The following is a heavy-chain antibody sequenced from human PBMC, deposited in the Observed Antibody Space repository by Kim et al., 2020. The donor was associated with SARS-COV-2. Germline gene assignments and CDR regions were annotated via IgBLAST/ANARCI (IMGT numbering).Heavy chain of an antibody. Sequence: ITYLYYADSVKSRFTISRDNANNSLYLQLNRLRAADTAVYYCARGQSPDYWGQGTLVTVSS. D-gene: IGHD6-19*01. CDR2: ITYL. J-gene: IGHJ4*02. V-gene: IGHV3-21*01. CDR3: ARGQSPDY.